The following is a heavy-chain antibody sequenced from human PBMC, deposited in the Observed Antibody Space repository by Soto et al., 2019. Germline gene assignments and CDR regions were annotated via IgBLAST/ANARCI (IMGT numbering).Heavy chain of an antibody. CDR3: ARGRRVGAPDY. V-gene: IGHV4-34*01. CDR2: INHSGST. CDR1: GGSFSGYY. J-gene: IGHJ4*02. Sequence: QVQLQQWGAGLLKPSETLSLTCAVYGGSFSGYYWSWIRQPPGKGLEWIGEINHSGSTNYNPSLKSRVTISVDTSKNQFSLKLSSATAAYTAVYYCARGRRVGAPDYWGQGTLVTVSS. D-gene: IGHD1-26*01.